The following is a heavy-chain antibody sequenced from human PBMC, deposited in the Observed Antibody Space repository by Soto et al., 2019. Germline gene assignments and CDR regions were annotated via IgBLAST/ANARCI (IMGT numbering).Heavy chain of an antibody. J-gene: IGHJ4*02. D-gene: IGHD3-22*01. CDR2: IRSKANSYAT. CDR1: GFTFSGSA. Sequence: EVQLVESGGGSVQPGGSLKLSCAASGFTFSGSAMHWVRQASGKGLEWVGRIRSKANSYATAYAASVKGRFTISRDDSKNTAYLQMNSLKTEDTAVYYCTSPGYYYDSSGYPSDPFDYWGQGTLVTVSS. CDR3: TSPGYYYDSSGYPSDPFDY. V-gene: IGHV3-73*02.